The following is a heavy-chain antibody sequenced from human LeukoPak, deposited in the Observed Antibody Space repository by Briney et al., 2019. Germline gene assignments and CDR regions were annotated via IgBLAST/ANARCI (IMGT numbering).Heavy chain of an antibody. V-gene: IGHV1-2*02. CDR1: GYTFTGYY. CDR3: ARGVWGYSYRLNWFDP. CDR2: INPNSGGT. D-gene: IGHD5-18*01. J-gene: IGHJ5*02. Sequence: ASVTVSCTGSGYTFTGYYMHWVRQPPGQGLEWMGWINPNSGGTNYAQKFQGRVTMTRDTSISTAYMGLSRLRSDDTAVYYCARGVWGYSYRLNWFDPWGQGTLVTVSS.